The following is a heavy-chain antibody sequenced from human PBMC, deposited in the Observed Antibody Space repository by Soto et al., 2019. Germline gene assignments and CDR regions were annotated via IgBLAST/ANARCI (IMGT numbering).Heavy chain of an antibody. CDR3: AKDREGYDDSSGLLDY. CDR2: ISYDGSNK. D-gene: IGHD3-22*01. J-gene: IGHJ4*02. V-gene: IGHV3-30*18. CDR1: GFTFSSYG. Sequence: QVQLVESGGGVVQPGRSLRLSCAASGFTFSSYGMHWVRQAPGKGLEWVAVISYDGSNKYYADSVKGRFTISRDNSKNTLYLQMNSLRAEDTAVYYCAKDREGYDDSSGLLDYWGQGTLVTVSS.